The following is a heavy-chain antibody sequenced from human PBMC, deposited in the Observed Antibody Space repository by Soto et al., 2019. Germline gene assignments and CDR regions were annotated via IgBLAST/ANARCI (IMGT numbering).Heavy chain of an antibody. CDR3: ARKVVVSTSRPYYWYFDL. J-gene: IGHJ2*01. D-gene: IGHD2-21*01. V-gene: IGHV3-23*01. CDR2: ISGGGDAT. Sequence: EVQLLESGGDSVQPGGSVRLSCAGSGFTFINYAMNWVLQAPGKGLEWVSTISGGGDATFFADSVRGRFTFSRGNSKNTVNLQMNSLGVDDTAVYYCARKVVVSTSRPYYWYFDLWGLGTMVTVSS. CDR1: GFTFINYA.